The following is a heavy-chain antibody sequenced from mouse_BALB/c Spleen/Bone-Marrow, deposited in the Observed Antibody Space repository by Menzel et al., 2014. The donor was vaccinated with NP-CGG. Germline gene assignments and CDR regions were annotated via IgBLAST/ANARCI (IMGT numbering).Heavy chain of an antibody. CDR2: ISTYYGDA. CDR1: GYTFTDYA. Sequence: VMLVESGAELARPGVSVKISCKGSGYTFTDYAMYWVKQSHAKSLEWIGIISTYYGDASYNQKFKGKATMTVDKSSSTAYMELARLTSEDSAIYYCAREAGPWYFDVWGAGTTVTVSS. J-gene: IGHJ1*01. V-gene: IGHV1S137*01. CDR3: AREAGPWYFDV.